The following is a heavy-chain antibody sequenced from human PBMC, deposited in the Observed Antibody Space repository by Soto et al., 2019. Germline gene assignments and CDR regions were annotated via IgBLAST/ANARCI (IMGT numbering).Heavy chain of an antibody. D-gene: IGHD6-19*01. CDR1: GGTFSTYA. V-gene: IGHV1-69*01. Sequence: QVQLVQSGAEVKKPGSSVKVSCKASGGTFSTYAISWVRQAPGQGLEWMGGIIPMFGTAKYAQKFQGRVTITADESTSTAYMELGSLRSEDTAVYYCARKHGAYSSGWYAFDIWGQGTMVTVSS. CDR3: ARKHGAYSSGWYAFDI. CDR2: IIPMFGTA. J-gene: IGHJ3*02.